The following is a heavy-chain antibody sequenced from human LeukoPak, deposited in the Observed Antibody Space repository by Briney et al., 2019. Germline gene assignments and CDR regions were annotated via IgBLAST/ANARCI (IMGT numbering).Heavy chain of an antibody. Sequence: GGSLRLSCAASGFTFSSYAMSWVRQAPGKGLEWVANIKEDGSEKNYVDSVKGRFTISRDNAKNSLYLQMNSLRAEDTAVYYCARAGYSYGFDAFDIWGQGTMVTVSS. CDR2: IKEDGSEK. V-gene: IGHV3-7*01. CDR1: GFTFSSYA. D-gene: IGHD5-18*01. CDR3: ARAGYSYGFDAFDI. J-gene: IGHJ3*02.